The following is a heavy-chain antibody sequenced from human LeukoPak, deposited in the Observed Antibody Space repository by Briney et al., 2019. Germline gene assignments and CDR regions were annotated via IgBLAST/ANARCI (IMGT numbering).Heavy chain of an antibody. D-gene: IGHD3-3*01. CDR2: IYSGGST. V-gene: IGHV3-53*01. CDR3: ARDPGLXWLFLFDY. J-gene: IGHJ4*02. Sequence: GGSLRLSCAASGFTVSSNYMSWVRQAPGKGLEWVSVIYSGGSTYYADSVKGRFTISRDNSKNTLYLQMNSLRAEDTAVYYCARDPGLXWLFLFDYWGQGTLVTVSS. CDR1: GFTVSSNY.